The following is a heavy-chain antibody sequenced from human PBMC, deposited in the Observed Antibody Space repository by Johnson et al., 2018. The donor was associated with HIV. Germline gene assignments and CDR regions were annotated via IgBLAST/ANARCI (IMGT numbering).Heavy chain of an antibody. V-gene: IGHV3-66*01. CDR3: AREGYCSGGSCYANAFDI. Sequence: VQLVESGGGVVQPGRSLRLSCAASGFTVSTNYMSWVRQAPGKGLEWVSIIYSGGSTYYADSVKGRFTISRDNSQNTLYLQMNSLRAGDTAVYYCAREGYCSGGSCYANAFDIWGQGTMVTVSS. J-gene: IGHJ3*02. D-gene: IGHD2-15*01. CDR2: IYSGGST. CDR1: GFTVSTNY.